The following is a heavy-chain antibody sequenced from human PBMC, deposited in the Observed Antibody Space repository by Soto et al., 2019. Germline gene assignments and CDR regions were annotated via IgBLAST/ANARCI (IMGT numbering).Heavy chain of an antibody. CDR2: IGGSGDNS. Sequence: EVHVLESGGGLVQPGGSLRLSCAASGFDCSSYAMSWVRQAPVKGLEWVSGIGGSGDNSYYADSVKGRFTISRDNCKTTTYMEMNGVTREDTAVYYCVTHDSEFWSGYTFKPGIDVWGQGTAVTVSS. D-gene: IGHD3-3*01. CDR3: VTHDSEFWSGYTFKPGIDV. CDR1: GFDCSSYA. V-gene: IGHV3-23*01. J-gene: IGHJ6*02.